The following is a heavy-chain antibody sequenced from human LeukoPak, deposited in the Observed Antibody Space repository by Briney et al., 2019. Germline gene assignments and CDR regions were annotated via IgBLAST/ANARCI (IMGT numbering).Heavy chain of an antibody. CDR3: AREMHTTMVRGVIRYHGMDV. CDR1: GGTFSSYA. V-gene: IGHV1-69*06. CDR2: IIPIFGTA. J-gene: IGHJ6*04. D-gene: IGHD3-10*01. Sequence: GSSVKASCKASGGTFSSYAISWVRQAPGQGLEWMGGIIPIFGTANYAQKFQGRVTITADKSTSTAYMELSSLRSEDTAVYYCAREMHTTMVRGVIRYHGMDVWGKGTTVTVSS.